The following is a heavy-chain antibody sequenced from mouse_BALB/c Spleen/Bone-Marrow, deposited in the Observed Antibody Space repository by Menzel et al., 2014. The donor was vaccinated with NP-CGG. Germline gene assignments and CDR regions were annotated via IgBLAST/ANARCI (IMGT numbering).Heavy chain of an antibody. CDR2: IDPANGNT. J-gene: IGHJ1*01. CDR3: ASYRYAWYFDV. CDR1: GFNIKDTY. V-gene: IGHV14-3*02. Sequence: VQLKESGAELVKPGASVKLSCTASGFNIKDTYMHWVKQRPEQGLEWIGRIDPANGNTKYDPKFQGKATITADTSSNTAYLQLSSLTSEDTAVYYCASYRYAWYFDVWDAGTTVTVSS. D-gene: IGHD2-14*01.